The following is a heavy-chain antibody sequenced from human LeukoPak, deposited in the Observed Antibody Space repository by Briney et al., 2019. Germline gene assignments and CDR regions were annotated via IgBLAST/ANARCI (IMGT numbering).Heavy chain of an antibody. Sequence: SETLSLTCTVSGGTISSYYWSWIRQPAGKGLEWIGRLYTSGSTNYNPSLRSRVTMSVDTSKNHISLKLTSVTAADTAVYYCAGSYFGYSTDWGQGTLVTVSS. J-gene: IGHJ4*02. CDR3: AGSYFGYSTD. CDR1: GGTISSYY. D-gene: IGHD6-13*01. CDR2: LYTSGST. V-gene: IGHV4-4*07.